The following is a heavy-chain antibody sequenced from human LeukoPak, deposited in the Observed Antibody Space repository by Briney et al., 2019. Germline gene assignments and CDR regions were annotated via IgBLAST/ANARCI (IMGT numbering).Heavy chain of an antibody. J-gene: IGHJ5*02. D-gene: IGHD3-3*01. Sequence: SETLSLTCTVSGGSISSSSYYWGWIRQPPGKGLEWIGSIYYSGSTYYNPSLKSRVTISVDTSKNQFSLKLSSVTAADTAVYYCARDLLRNWFDPWGQGTLVTVSS. CDR1: GGSISSSSYY. CDR2: IYYSGST. V-gene: IGHV4-39*02. CDR3: ARDLLRNWFDP.